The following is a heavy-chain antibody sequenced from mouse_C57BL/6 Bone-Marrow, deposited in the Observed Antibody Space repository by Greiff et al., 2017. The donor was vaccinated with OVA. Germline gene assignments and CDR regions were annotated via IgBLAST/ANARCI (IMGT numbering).Heavy chain of an antibody. CDR3: ARGEESSGYGHYYAMDY. D-gene: IGHD3-2*02. CDR1: GYTFTSYW. CDR2: IDPSDSYT. J-gene: IGHJ4*01. V-gene: IGHV1-59*01. Sequence: QVQLQQPGAELVRPGTSVKLSCKASGYTFTSYWMHWVKQRPGQGLEWIGVIDPSDSYTNSNQKFKGKATLTVDTSSSTAYMQLSSLTSEDSAVYYCARGEESSGYGHYYAMDYWGQGTSVTVSS.